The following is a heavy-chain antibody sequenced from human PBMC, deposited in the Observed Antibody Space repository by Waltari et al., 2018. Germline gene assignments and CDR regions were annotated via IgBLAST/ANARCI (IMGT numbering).Heavy chain of an antibody. CDR3: AKDRGGSLDY. CDR2: SRGSGGST. V-gene: IGHV3-23*01. Sequence: EVQLLESGGGLVQPGGSLRLSCAASGFTFSSYAMSWVRQAPGKGLEWVSGSRGSGGSTYYADSVKGRFTISRDNSKNTLYLQMNSLRAEDTAVYYCAKDRGGSLDYWGQGTLVTVSS. J-gene: IGHJ4*02. D-gene: IGHD2-15*01. CDR1: GFTFSSYA.